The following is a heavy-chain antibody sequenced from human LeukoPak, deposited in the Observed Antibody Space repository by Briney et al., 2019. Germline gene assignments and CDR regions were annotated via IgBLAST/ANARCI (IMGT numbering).Heavy chain of an antibody. CDR1: GGTFSSYA. D-gene: IGHD6-19*01. J-gene: IGHJ4*02. CDR3: ARSRGAVAVFDY. Sequence: SVKVSCKASGGTFSSYAISWVRQAPGQGLEWMGGIIPIFGTANYAQKFQGRVTIIADESTSTAYMELSSLRSEDTAVYYCARSRGAVAVFDYWGQGTLVTVSS. V-gene: IGHV1-69*13. CDR2: IIPIFGTA.